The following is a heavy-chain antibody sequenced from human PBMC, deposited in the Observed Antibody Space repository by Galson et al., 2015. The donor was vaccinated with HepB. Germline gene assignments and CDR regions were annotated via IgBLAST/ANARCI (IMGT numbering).Heavy chain of an antibody. Sequence: SLRLSCAASGFTFSSYAMHWVRQAPGKGLEWVAVISYDGSNKYYADSVKGRFTISRDNSKNTLYLQMNSLRAEDTAVYYCARDGERWGQVRQYYFDYWGQGTLVTVSS. CDR2: ISYDGSNK. J-gene: IGHJ4*02. D-gene: IGHD5-24*01. V-gene: IGHV3-30-3*01. CDR1: GFTFSSYA. CDR3: ARDGERWGQVRQYYFDY.